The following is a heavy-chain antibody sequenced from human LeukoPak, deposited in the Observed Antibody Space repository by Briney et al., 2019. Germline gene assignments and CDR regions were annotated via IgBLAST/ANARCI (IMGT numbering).Heavy chain of an antibody. V-gene: IGHV3-74*01. Sequence: GGSLRLSCAASGFTFSSNWMHWVRQAPGKGLVWVSHINSDGSSTNYADSVKGRFTISRDNAKNTLYLQMNSLRAVDTAVYYCARGGAYSSSPFDYWGQGTLVTVSS. J-gene: IGHJ4*02. CDR3: ARGGAYSSSPFDY. CDR1: GFTFSSNW. CDR2: INSDGSST. D-gene: IGHD6-6*01.